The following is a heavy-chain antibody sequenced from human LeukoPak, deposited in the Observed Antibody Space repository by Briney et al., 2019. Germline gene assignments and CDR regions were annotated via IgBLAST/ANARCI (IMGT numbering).Heavy chain of an antibody. CDR3: AKAGIVATMNADWFDP. CDR2: MNPNSGNT. J-gene: IGHJ5*02. Sequence: GASVKVSCKASGYTFTSYDINWVRQATGQGLEWMGWMNPNSGNTGYAQKFQGRATMPRDTSIRTVYMELSSLRAEDTAVYYCAKAGIVATMNADWFDPWGQGTLVTVSS. D-gene: IGHD5-12*01. V-gene: IGHV1-8*01. CDR1: GYTFTSYD.